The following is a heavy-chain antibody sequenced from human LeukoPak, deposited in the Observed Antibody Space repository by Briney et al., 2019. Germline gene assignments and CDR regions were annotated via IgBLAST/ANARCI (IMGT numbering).Heavy chain of an antibody. Sequence: SETLSLTCAVYGGSFSGYYWSWIRQPPGKGLEWIGYIYYSGSTYYNPSLKSRLTMSVDTSNNLFSLKLSSVTAADTAVYYCARTDSSGYYGAYWGQGTLVTVSS. V-gene: IGHV4-30-4*01. CDR1: GGSFSGYY. CDR2: IYYSGST. J-gene: IGHJ4*02. CDR3: ARTDSSGYYGAY. D-gene: IGHD3-22*01.